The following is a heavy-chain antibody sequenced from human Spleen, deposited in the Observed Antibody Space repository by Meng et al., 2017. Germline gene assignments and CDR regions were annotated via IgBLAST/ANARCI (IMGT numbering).Heavy chain of an antibody. CDR1: GFTFSKYG. J-gene: IGHJ3*02. Sequence: ASVKVSCKASGFTFSKYGIRWVRQAPGQGLEWMGWISTDDGNTKYAQKFQGRVTMTTDTSTSTAYLELSSLRSEDTAVYYCARDLSRHFNLDAIDIWGQGTMVTVSS. CDR3: ARDLSRHFNLDAIDI. CDR2: ISTDDGNT. D-gene: IGHD3-9*01. V-gene: IGHV1-18*01.